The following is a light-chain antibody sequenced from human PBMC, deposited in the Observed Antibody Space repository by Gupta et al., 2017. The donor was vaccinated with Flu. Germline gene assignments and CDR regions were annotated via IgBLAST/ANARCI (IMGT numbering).Light chain of an antibody. V-gene: IGLV1-36*01. J-gene: IGLJ2*01. CDR2: YDD. Sequence: SVLTQPPSASEAPGRPVTISFSRSTSNIGNNDVHWYQQFPGKAPKLLIYYDDLLPSGVSARFSGSKSGTSASLAISGLQSDDEADYYCATWDDRVNGVVFGGGTRLTVL. CDR3: ATWDDRVNGVV. CDR1: TSNIGNND.